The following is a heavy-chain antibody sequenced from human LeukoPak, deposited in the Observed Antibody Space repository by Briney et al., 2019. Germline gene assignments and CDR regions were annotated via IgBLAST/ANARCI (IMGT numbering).Heavy chain of an antibody. D-gene: IGHD3-10*01. Sequence: ASVKVSCKASGYTFSDYYMHWVRQAPGQGLEWMGWINPDSGGTKYAQKFQGRVTMTRDTSISTAYMELSRLRSDDTAVYYCARDPNYYGSGYDYWGQGTLVTVSS. CDR3: ARDPNYYGSGYDY. J-gene: IGHJ4*02. V-gene: IGHV1-2*02. CDR2: INPDSGGT. CDR1: GYTFSDYY.